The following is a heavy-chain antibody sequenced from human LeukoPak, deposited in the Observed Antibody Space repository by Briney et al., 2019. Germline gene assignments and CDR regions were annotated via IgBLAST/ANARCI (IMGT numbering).Heavy chain of an antibody. D-gene: IGHD3-22*01. V-gene: IGHV3-9*03. J-gene: IGHJ3*02. CDR2: ISWNSGSI. Sequence: PGRSLRLSCAASGFTFDDYVIHWVRQAPGKGLEWVSGISWNSGSIGYADSVKGRFTISRDNAKNSLYLQMNSLRPEDMAFYYCAKDGSSGHFDIWGQGTMVTVSS. CDR1: GFTFDDYV. CDR3: AKDGSSGHFDI.